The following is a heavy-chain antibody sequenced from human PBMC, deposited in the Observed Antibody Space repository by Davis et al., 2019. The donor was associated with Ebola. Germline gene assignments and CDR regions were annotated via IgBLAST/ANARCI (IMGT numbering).Heavy chain of an antibody. CDR1: GFTLNYYE. V-gene: IGHV3-48*04. CDR2: IDSSSSIK. J-gene: IGHJ6*02. D-gene: IGHD3-9*01. Sequence: ESLKISCASSGFTLNYYEMNWVRQAPGKGLEWLSYIDSSSSIKYYGDSLKCRFTITRDDAKTSLYLQMNSLRAEDTSIYYCARHYLAMTGHSGMDVWGQGTTVSGSS. CDR3: ARHYLAMTGHSGMDV.